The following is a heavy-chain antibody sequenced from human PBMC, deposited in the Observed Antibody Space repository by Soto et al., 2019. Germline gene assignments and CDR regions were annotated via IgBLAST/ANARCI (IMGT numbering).Heavy chain of an antibody. CDR2: INWDDDK. D-gene: IGHD5-18*01. V-gene: IGHV2-5*02. CDR3: ALRAGRGYSFVG. CDR1: GFSLTTSGGG. Sequence: QITLKESGPPLVKPTQTLTLTCTFSGFSLTTSGGGVAWIRQPPGKALEWLALINWDDDKRYSPSLKSRLTLTKGTSNNQVVLTMPNMDPVDTATYCCALRAGRGYSFVGWGQGTLVTGSS. J-gene: IGHJ4*02.